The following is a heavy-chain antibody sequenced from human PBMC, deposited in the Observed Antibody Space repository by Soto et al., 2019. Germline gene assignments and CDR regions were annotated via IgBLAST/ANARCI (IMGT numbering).Heavy chain of an antibody. D-gene: IGHD3-16*02. J-gene: IGHJ6*02. CDR2: ISYDGSNK. CDR3: ARDRYYDYVWGSYLQLPYYYYGMDV. CDR1: GFTFSSYA. V-gene: IGHV3-30-3*01. Sequence: SLRLSCAASGFTFSSYAMHWVRQAPGKGLEWVAVISYDGSNKYYADSVKGRFTISRDNSKNTLYLQMNSLRAEDTAVYYCARDRYYDYVWGSYLQLPYYYYGMDVWGQGTTVTVSS.